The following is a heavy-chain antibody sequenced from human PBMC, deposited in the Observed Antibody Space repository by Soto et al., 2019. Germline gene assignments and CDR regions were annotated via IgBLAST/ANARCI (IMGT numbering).Heavy chain of an antibody. CDR3: ARDRVGAAALTSDAFDI. J-gene: IGHJ3*02. CDR1: GGSISGYY. V-gene: IGHV4-4*07. CDR2: IYTSGST. Sequence: SETLSLTCTVSGGSISGYYWSWIRQPAGKGLEWIGRIYTSGSTNYNPSLKSRVTMSVDTSKNQFSLKLSSVTAADTAVYYCARDRVGAAALTSDAFDIWGQGTMVTVSS. D-gene: IGHD6-13*01.